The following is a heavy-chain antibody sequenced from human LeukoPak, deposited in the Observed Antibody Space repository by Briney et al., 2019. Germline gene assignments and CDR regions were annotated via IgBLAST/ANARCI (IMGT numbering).Heavy chain of an antibody. Sequence: PSETLSLTCTVSGGSISSSSYYWGWIRQPPGKGLEWIGSINYSGSTYYNPSLKSRVTISVDTSKNLFSLKLSSVTAADTAVYYCARANVLMVYAGPGPYYMDAWGKGTTVTVSS. V-gene: IGHV4-39*07. CDR3: ARANVLMVYAGPGPYYMDA. CDR1: GGSISSSSYY. D-gene: IGHD2-8*01. CDR2: INYSGST. J-gene: IGHJ6*03.